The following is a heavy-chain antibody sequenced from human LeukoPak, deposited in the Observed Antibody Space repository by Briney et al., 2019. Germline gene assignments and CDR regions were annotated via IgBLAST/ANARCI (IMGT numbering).Heavy chain of an antibody. J-gene: IGHJ4*02. Sequence: SETLSLTCTVSGGSISNYYWSWIRQPAGKGLEWIGRIYAGGTASYNPSLKSRVTMSADMSKNQLSLKLTSVTAADTAVYYCTREPAPWGQGTLVTVSS. CDR2: IYAGGTA. CDR1: GGSISNYY. V-gene: IGHV4-4*07. CDR3: TREPAP. D-gene: IGHD2-2*01.